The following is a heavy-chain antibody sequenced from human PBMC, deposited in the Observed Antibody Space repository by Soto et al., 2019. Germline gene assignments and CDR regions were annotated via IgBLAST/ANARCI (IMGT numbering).Heavy chain of an antibody. J-gene: IGHJ4*02. CDR1: GVSLTSGTYY. V-gene: IGHV4-31*03. Sequence: SETLSLTCSVSGVSLTSGTYYWSWIRQHPGKGLEWIGYIFYSVSTDYNPSLKSRVNISVDTSKNQFSLKLSAVTAADTAVYYCASTEDFFDYWGQGTLVTVSS. CDR3: ASTEDFFDY. CDR2: IFYSVST.